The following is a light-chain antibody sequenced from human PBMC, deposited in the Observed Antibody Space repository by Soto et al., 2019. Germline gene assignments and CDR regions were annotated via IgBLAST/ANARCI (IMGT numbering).Light chain of an antibody. CDR1: QTISRN. J-gene: IGKJ4*01. V-gene: IGKV1-39*01. CDR2: AAS. CDR3: QQSYDTPLT. Sequence: DIQMTQSPVSLSASVGDRVTITCRARQTISRNLNWYQQKPGKAPKLLIFAASSLQSGVPLRFSGSGSGTDFTLTISSLQPEDFATYYCQQSYDTPLTFGGGNKVEI.